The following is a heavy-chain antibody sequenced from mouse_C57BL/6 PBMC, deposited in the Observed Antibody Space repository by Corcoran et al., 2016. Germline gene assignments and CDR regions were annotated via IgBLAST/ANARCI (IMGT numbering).Heavy chain of an antibody. CDR1: GYSIPSGYY. CDR2: ISDDGSN. CDR3: ARGRDYCAMDY. V-gene: IGHV3-6*01. J-gene: IGHJ4*01. Sequence: EVQLQEAGPGLVKPSPYLSLTCSVSGYSIPSGYYWNWIRQFPGNKLEWMGYISDDGSNNYNPSLKNRISITRDTSKNQFFLKLNSLTTEDTATYCCARGRDYCAMDYWGQGTSVTVSS.